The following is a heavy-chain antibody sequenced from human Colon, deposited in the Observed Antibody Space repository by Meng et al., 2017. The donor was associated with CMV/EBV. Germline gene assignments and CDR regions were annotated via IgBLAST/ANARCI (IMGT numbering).Heavy chain of an antibody. V-gene: IGHV3-23*03. D-gene: IGHD1-26*01. CDR3: AKAFRSGYYYYYGMDV. CDR1: GFTFSSYA. Sequence: GGSLRLSCAASGFTFSSYAMSWVRQAPGKGLDWVSVIYSGGSSTYYADSVKGRFTISRDNSKNTLYLQMNSLRAEDTAVYYCAKAFRSGYYYYYGMDVWGQGTTVTVSS. CDR2: IYSGGSST. J-gene: IGHJ6*02.